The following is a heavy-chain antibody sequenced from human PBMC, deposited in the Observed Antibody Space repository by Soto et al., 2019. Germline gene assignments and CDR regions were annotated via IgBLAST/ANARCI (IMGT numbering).Heavy chain of an antibody. CDR1: GFTFSSYA. CDR3: ARVAVWWELLSYCFGY. Sequence: PGGSLRLSCAASGFTFSSYAMHWVRQAPGKGLEWVAVISYDGSNKYYADSVKGRFTISRDNSKNTLYLQMNSLRAEDTAVYYCARVAVWWELLSYCFGYWGQGILVPVSS. V-gene: IGHV3-30-3*01. J-gene: IGHJ4*02. D-gene: IGHD1-26*01. CDR2: ISYDGSNK.